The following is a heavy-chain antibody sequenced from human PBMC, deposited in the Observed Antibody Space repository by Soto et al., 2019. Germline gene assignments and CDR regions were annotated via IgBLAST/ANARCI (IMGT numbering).Heavy chain of an antibody. CDR2: ISGSGGNT. Sequence: EVQLLESGGRLVQPGGSLRLSCAASGFTFSSYAINWVRQAPGKGLEWVSSISGSGGNTYYADSVKGRFSISRDNSEKTLYLQMNSLRAEDTAVYYCAKERYFDIVTGYVYYNYGMDVWGQGTTVTVSS. CDR3: AKERYFDIVTGYVYYNYGMDV. D-gene: IGHD3-9*01. V-gene: IGHV3-23*01. J-gene: IGHJ6*02. CDR1: GFTFSSYA.